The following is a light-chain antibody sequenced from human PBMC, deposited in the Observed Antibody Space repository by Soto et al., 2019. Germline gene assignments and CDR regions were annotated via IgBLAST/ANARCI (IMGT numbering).Light chain of an antibody. Sequence: QSALTQPPSASGSPGQSVTISCTGTSSDVGGYNYVSWYQQYPGRAPKLMIYEVTKRPSGVPDRFSGSKSGTTASLTVSGLQAEDEADYSCSSYAASNNFYFVFGGGTKLTVL. J-gene: IGLJ3*02. V-gene: IGLV2-8*01. CDR3: SSYAASNNFYFV. CDR1: SSDVGGYNY. CDR2: EVT.